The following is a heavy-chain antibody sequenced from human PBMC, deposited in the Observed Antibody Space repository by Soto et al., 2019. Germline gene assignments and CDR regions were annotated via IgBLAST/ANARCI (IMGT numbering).Heavy chain of an antibody. Sequence: EEQLLESGGGLVQPGGSLRLSCVASGFTFSSYAMNWVRQAPGKGLEWVSTLSGSGGYTYYADSVKGRFTISRDNSKNTLYLQMNSLRAEDTAVYYCAKLLRDGIAAAGTGIDYWGQGTLVTVSS. J-gene: IGHJ4*02. D-gene: IGHD6-13*01. CDR3: AKLLRDGIAAAGTGIDY. V-gene: IGHV3-23*01. CDR2: LSGSGGYT. CDR1: GFTFSSYA.